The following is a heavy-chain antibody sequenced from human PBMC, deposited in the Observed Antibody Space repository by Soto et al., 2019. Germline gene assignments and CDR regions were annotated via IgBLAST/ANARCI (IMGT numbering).Heavy chain of an antibody. Sequence: EVQLLESGGGLVQPGGSLRLSCAASGFTFTYYSMSWVRQAPGKGLEWVSHISGSGDAIYYADSVKGRFTISRDNSKNTLYLQMNSLRADATAVYYCAGPVPAATHYDYYELDVWGQGTTVTVSS. J-gene: IGHJ6*02. CDR2: ISGSGDAI. CDR1: GFTFTYYS. D-gene: IGHD2-2*01. V-gene: IGHV3-23*01. CDR3: AGPVPAATHYDYYELDV.